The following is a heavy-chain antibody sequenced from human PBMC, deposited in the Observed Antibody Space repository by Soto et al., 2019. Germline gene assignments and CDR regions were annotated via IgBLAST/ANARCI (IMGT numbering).Heavy chain of an antibody. Sequence: PSETLSLTCTVSGGSISSYYWIWIRQPPGKGLEWIGYIYYSGSTNYNPSLKSRVTISVDTSKNQFSLKLSSVTAADTAVYYCARGPTDYWVQGTLVTVSS. CDR3: ARGPTDY. D-gene: IGHD4-4*01. J-gene: IGHJ4*02. CDR1: GGSISSYY. CDR2: IYYSGST. V-gene: IGHV4-59*01.